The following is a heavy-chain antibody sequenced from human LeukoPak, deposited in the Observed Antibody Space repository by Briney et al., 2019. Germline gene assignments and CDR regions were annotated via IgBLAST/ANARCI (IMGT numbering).Heavy chain of an antibody. CDR1: GYTFTGYY. CDR3: ARALPYGDYGYYYYGMDV. V-gene: IGHV1-2*02. J-gene: IGHJ6*02. D-gene: IGHD4-17*01. CDR2: INPNSGGT. Sequence: ASVKVSCKASGYTFTGYYMHWVRQAPGQGLEWMGWINPNSGGTNYAQKFQGRVTMTRDTSISTAYMELSRLRSDDTAVYYCARALPYGDYGYYYYGMDVWGQGTTVTVSS.